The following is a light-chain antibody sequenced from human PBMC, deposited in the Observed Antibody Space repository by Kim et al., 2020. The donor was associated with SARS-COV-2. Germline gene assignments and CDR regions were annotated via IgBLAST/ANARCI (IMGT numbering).Light chain of an antibody. J-gene: IGLJ3*02. V-gene: IGLV2-14*04. CDR1: SSDISNYNC. CDR3: SSHIGSSTWV. CDR2: DVS. Sequence: GQSINIYCTGTSSDISNYNCVSWSQQNPGKAPKLLIYDVSKRPSGVSDRFSGSKSGNTASLTISGLQAEDEADYYCSSHIGSSTWVFGGGTQLTVL.